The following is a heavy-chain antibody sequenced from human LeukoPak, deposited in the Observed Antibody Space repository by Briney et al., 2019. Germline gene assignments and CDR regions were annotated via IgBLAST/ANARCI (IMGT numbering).Heavy chain of an antibody. CDR3: ARDNDSSGYPNYFDY. CDR2: IHYSGNT. V-gene: IGHV4-39*02. J-gene: IGHJ4*02. Sequence: SETLSLTCTVSGGSISSGTYYWGWIRQPPGKGLEWIGIIHYSGNTYYNPSLKSRVTISVDTSKNQFSLKLTSVTAADTAVYYCARDNDSSGYPNYFDYWGQGILVTVSS. CDR1: GGSISSGTYY. D-gene: IGHD3-22*01.